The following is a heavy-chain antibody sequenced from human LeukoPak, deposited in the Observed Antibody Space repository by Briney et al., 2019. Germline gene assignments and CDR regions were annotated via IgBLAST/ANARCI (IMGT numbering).Heavy chain of an antibody. V-gene: IGHV3-74*01. J-gene: IGHJ4*02. CDR2: INSDGSEI. Sequence: HSGGSLRLSCAASGFTFSSYGMHWVRQAPGKGLVWVSRINSDGSEITYADSVKGRFTMSRDNAKNTLYLQVNSLRAEDTAVYYCGREDISNSWYIDYWGQGTLVTVSS. D-gene: IGHD6-13*01. CDR3: GREDISNSWYIDY. CDR1: GFTFSSYG.